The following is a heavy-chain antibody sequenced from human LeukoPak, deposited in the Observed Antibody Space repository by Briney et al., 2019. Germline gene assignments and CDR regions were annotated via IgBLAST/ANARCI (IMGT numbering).Heavy chain of an antibody. D-gene: IGHD1-26*01. V-gene: IGHV4-38-2*01. CDR1: GYSISSDYY. CDR2: IYHSGST. CDR3: ARSSVGATGQYYFDY. J-gene: IGHJ4*02. Sequence: PSETLSLTCAVSGYSISSDYYWGWIRQPPGKGLEWIGSIYHSGSTYYNPSLKSRVTMSVDTSKNQFSLKLSSVTAADTAVYYCARSSVGATGQYYFDYWGQGTLVTVSA.